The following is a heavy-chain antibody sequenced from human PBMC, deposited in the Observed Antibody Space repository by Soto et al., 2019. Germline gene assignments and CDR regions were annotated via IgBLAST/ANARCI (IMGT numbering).Heavy chain of an antibody. J-gene: IGHJ4*02. D-gene: IGHD3-22*01. CDR2: INHSVST. Sequence: PSETLSLTCAVYGGSFSGYYWSWIRQPPGKGLEWIGEINHSVSTNYNPSLKSRVTISVDTSKNQFSLKLSSVTAADTAVYYCARGHQYYYDSRGYYYFECWGQGTMVTVSS. V-gene: IGHV4-34*01. CDR1: GGSFSGYY. CDR3: ARGHQYYYDSRGYYYFEC.